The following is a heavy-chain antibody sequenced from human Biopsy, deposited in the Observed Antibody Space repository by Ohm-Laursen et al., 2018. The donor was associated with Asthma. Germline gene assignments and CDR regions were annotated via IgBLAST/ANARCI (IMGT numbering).Heavy chain of an antibody. CDR2: VYWTGST. V-gene: IGHV4-59*01. D-gene: IGHD6-19*01. CDR3: VRAVRNEQWLAPFDY. J-gene: IGHJ4*02. Sequence: SETLSLTWSVYGGSISSFYWSWIRQSPEKGLEWMGDVYWTGSTNYNPSLKSRITMSVDTSKNRMFLELTSVTAADTAIYYCVRAVRNEQWLAPFDYWGQGKPVTVSS. CDR1: GGSISSFY.